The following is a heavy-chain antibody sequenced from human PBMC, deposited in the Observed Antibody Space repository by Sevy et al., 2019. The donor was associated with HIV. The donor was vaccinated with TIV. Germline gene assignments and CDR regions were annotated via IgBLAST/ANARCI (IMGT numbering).Heavy chain of an antibody. D-gene: IGHD2-21*02. CDR2: VIASVNMA. Sequence: ASVKVSCKASGGTFSTYIINWVRQAPGQGLEWMGGVIASVNMANSAQKFQGRVTITADGSTSTAYMELSSLKSEDTAIYYSATAMPCGGDCYYFDSWGQGTRVTVSS. V-gene: IGHV1-69*10. CDR1: GGTFSTYI. J-gene: IGHJ4*02. CDR3: ATAMPCGGDCYYFDS.